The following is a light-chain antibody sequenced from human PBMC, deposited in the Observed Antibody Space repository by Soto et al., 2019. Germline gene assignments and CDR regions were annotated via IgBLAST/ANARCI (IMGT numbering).Light chain of an antibody. CDR3: QQYDSLPIT. Sequence: DIQMTQSPSSLSASVGDRVTFTCQASQDISDYLNWYQQKPGKAPKVLIADASNLEAGVPSRFSGSGSGTHFTFTISSLQPEDIATYYCQQYDSLPITFGQGTRLEIK. CDR1: QDISDY. J-gene: IGKJ5*01. V-gene: IGKV1-33*01. CDR2: DAS.